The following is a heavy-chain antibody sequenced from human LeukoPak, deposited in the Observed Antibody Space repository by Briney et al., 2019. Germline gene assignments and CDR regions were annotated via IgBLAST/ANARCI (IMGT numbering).Heavy chain of an antibody. CDR3: AHMDYYDSSGYYGLGYNWFDP. D-gene: IGHD3-22*01. CDR2: IYWDDDK. Sequence: SGPTLVKPTQTLTLTCTFSGFSLSTSGVGVGWIRQPPGKALEWLALIYWDDDKRYSPSLKSRLTITKETSKNQVVLTMTNMDPVDTATYYCAHMDYYDSSGYYGLGYNWFDPWGQGTLVTVSS. V-gene: IGHV2-5*02. CDR1: GFSLSTSGVG. J-gene: IGHJ5*02.